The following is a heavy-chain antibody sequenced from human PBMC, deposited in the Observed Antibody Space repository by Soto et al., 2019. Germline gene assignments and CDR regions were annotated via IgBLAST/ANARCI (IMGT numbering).Heavy chain of an antibody. CDR2: ISGYNGNT. CDR3: ARVSWSEQSKFYYG. D-gene: IGHD3-3*01. J-gene: IGHJ6*01. Sequence: PKQGLEWMGWISGYNGNTHYAQKFQDRVTMNTDTSTSTAYMELRSLRSDDTAVYYCARVSWSEQSKFYYG. V-gene: IGHV1-18*01.